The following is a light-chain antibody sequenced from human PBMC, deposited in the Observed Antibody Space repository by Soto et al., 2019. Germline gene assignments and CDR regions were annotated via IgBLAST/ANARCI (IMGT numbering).Light chain of an antibody. CDR1: QGTSKF. Sequence: QLTQSPASVSASIVDRVSFTCQASQGTSKFLHWYQDKPGQAPSLLIYDASTSAFGVPSTCSRSGSGAPVTFTISGLQPEDDSTYGCRQSDNRRFTFGRGTKVDIK. J-gene: IGKJ3*01. CDR2: DAS. CDR3: RQSDNRRFT. V-gene: IGKV1-33*01.